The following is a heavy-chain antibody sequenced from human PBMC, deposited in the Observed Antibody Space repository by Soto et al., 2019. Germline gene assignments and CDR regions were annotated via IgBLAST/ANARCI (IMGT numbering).Heavy chain of an antibody. J-gene: IGHJ4*02. V-gene: IGHV3-21*01. CDR2: ISSSSSYI. CDR3: ASDTDTAMVSGRFDY. Sequence: EVQLVESGGGLVKPGGSLRLSCAASGFTFSSYSMNWVRQAPGKGLEWVSSISSSSSYIYYADSVKGRFTISRDNAKNSLYLQMNSLRAEDTAVYYCASDTDTAMVSGRFDYWGQGTLVTVSS. CDR1: GFTFSSYS. D-gene: IGHD5-18*01.